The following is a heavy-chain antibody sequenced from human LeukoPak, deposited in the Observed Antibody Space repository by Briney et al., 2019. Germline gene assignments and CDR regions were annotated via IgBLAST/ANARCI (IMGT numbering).Heavy chain of an antibody. J-gene: IGHJ4*02. CDR1: GFTFDDYA. Sequence: GGSLRLSCAASGFTFDDYAMHWVRQAPGKGLEWVPGISWNSGSIGYADSVKGRFTISRDNAKNSLYLQMNSLRAEDTALYYCAKDASHYYDSSAIDYWGQGTLVTVSS. CDR3: AKDASHYYDSSAIDY. V-gene: IGHV3-9*01. CDR2: ISWNSGSI. D-gene: IGHD3-22*01.